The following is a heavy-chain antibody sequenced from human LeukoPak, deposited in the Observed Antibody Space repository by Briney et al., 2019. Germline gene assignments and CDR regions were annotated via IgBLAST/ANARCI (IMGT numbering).Heavy chain of an antibody. CDR2: IIPIFGTA. J-gene: IGHJ4*02. CDR1: GGTFSSYA. D-gene: IGHD3-22*01. V-gene: IGHV1-69*13. CDR3: ARNLRSYYDSSGVPGAD. Sequence: SVKVSCKASGGTFSSYAISWVRQAPGQGLEWMGGIIPIFGTANYAQKFQGRVTITAEESTNPAYMELSSLRSEDTAVYYLARNLRSYYDSSGVPGADWGQGTLVTVSS.